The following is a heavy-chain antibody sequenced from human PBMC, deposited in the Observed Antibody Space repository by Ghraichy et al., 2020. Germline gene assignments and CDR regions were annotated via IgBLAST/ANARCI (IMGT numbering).Heavy chain of an antibody. CDR2: IYYSGST. D-gene: IGHD1-26*01. CDR1: GGSISSYY. V-gene: IGHV4-59*01. CDR3: ARDRGIVGATWYYYYGMDV. Sequence: SQTLSLTCTVSGGSISSYYWSWIRQPPGKGLEWIGYIYYSGSTNYNPSLKSRVTISVDTSKNQFSLKLSSVTAADTAVYYCARDRGIVGATWYYYYGMDVWGQGTTVTVSS. J-gene: IGHJ6*02.